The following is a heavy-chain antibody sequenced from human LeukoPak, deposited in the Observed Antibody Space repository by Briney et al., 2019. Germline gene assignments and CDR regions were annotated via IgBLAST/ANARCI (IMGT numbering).Heavy chain of an antibody. CDR3: ARGRPFNLDYYYMDV. J-gene: IGHJ6*03. CDR1: GFTFSSYS. V-gene: IGHV3-48*01. CDR2: ISSSSSTI. Sequence: GGSLRLSCAASGFTFSSYSMNWVRQAPGKGLEGVSYISSSSSTIYYADSVKGRFTISRDNAKNSLYLQMNSLRAEDTAVYYCARGRPFNLDYYYMDVWGKGTTVTVSS. D-gene: IGHD2/OR15-2a*01.